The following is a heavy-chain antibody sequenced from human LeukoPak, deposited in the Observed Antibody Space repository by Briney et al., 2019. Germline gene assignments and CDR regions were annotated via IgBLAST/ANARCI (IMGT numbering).Heavy chain of an antibody. J-gene: IGHJ3*02. CDR1: GGSISTYY. Sequence: SETLSLTCTVSGGSISTYYWSWIRQPPGKGLEWISYIYYSGSTNYNPSLKSRVTISVDTSKNQFSLRLSSVTTADTAVYYCARESSGTVVMPDAFDIWGQGTMVTVSS. CDR2: IYYSGST. V-gene: IGHV4-59*01. CDR3: ARESSGTVVMPDAFDI. D-gene: IGHD4-23*01.